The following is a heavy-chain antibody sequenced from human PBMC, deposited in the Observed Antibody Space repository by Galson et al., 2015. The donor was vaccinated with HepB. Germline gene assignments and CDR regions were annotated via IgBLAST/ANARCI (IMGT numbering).Heavy chain of an antibody. V-gene: IGHV3-21*01. J-gene: IGHJ4*02. CDR1: GFTFSSYS. Sequence: SLRLSCAASGFTFSSYSMNWVRQAPGKGLEWVSSISSSSNFIFYGDSVKGRFTISRDNAKNSLYLQMNSLRAEDTAVYYCARGETTVDYWGQGTLVTVSS. D-gene: IGHD4-17*01. CDR3: ARGETTVDY. CDR2: ISSSSNFI.